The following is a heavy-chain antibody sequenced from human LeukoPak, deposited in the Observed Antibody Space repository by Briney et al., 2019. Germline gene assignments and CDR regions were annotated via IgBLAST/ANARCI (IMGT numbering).Heavy chain of an antibody. CDR3: ARAPGKQWLGHWFDP. D-gene: IGHD6-19*01. Sequence: QAGRCLRLSCAAAGFTFSSHGMHWVRQAPGNGLERVAVIWYDGSIKYYADSVKGRFTISRDNSKNTLYLQMNSLRAEDTAVYYCARAPGKQWLGHWFDPWGQGTLVTVSS. V-gene: IGHV3-33*01. CDR2: IWYDGSIK. J-gene: IGHJ5*02. CDR1: GFTFSSHG.